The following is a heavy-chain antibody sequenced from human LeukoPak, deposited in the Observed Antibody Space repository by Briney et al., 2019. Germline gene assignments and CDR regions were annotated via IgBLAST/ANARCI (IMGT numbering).Heavy chain of an antibody. V-gene: IGHV3-23*01. Sequence: DPGGSLRLSCAASGFTFSSHAMSWVRHVPGKGLEWVSAVSGTGGSTYYADSVKGRFTVSRDNSKSTLYLQMSSLRGEDTVIYYCATDPQYSGYGRPDYWGQGTPVTVSS. CDR3: ATDPQYSGYGRPDY. CDR2: VSGTGGST. D-gene: IGHD5-12*01. CDR1: GFTFSSHA. J-gene: IGHJ4*02.